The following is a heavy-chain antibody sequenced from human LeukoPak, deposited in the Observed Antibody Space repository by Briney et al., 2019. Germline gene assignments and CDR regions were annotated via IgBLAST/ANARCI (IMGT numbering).Heavy chain of an antibody. D-gene: IGHD3-10*01. J-gene: IGHJ3*02. CDR3: ASQTPSYYYGSGRNDAFDI. Sequence: GGSRRLSCAASGFTLSSYSMNWVRQAPGKGLEWVSYISSSSSTIYYADSVKGRFTISRDNAKNSLYLQMNSLRDEDTAVYYCASQTPSYYYGSGRNDAFDIWGQGTMVTVSS. V-gene: IGHV3-48*02. CDR1: GFTLSSYS. CDR2: ISSSSSTI.